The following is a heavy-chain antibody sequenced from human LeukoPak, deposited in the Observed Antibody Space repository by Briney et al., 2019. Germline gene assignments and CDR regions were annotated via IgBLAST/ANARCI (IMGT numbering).Heavy chain of an antibody. J-gene: IGHJ3*02. V-gene: IGHV2-70*04. D-gene: IGHD3-22*01. CDR3: ARTSLTYYYDSSGYYSDAFDI. Sequence: SGPAPVKPTHTLTLTCTFSGFSLSTSGLRVRWIRQPPGKALEWLAPIDWDDDKFYSTTLNTRLTISKETSKNQVVLTMTNTHPVDTATYYCARTSLTYYYDSSGYYSDAFDIWGQGTMVTVSS. CDR1: GFSLSTSGLR. CDR2: IDWDDDK.